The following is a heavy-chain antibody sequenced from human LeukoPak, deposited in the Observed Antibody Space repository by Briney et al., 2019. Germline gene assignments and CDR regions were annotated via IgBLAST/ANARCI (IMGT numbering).Heavy chain of an antibody. Sequence: PGRSLRLSCAASGFTFSSYAMHWVRQAPGKGPEWVANIRQDGSEKHYVDSVEGRFTISRDNAKNSLYLQMNSLRAEDTAVYYCARDGVYYDFSMDVWGQGTTVIVSS. CDR1: GFTFSSYA. J-gene: IGHJ6*02. V-gene: IGHV3-7*01. CDR3: ARDGVYYDFSMDV. CDR2: IRQDGSEK. D-gene: IGHD3-3*01.